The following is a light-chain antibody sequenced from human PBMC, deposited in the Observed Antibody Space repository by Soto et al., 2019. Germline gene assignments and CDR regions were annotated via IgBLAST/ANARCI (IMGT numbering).Light chain of an antibody. V-gene: IGKV3-15*01. Sequence: EIVMTQSPATLSVSPGERATLSCRASQSVSSNLAWYQHKPGQAPRLLIYEASTRAADIPVRFSGSGSGRQFTLTISSLQSEDFAVYYCHQYNDGPGGTFGQATKVDIK. J-gene: IGKJ1*01. CDR2: EAS. CDR3: HQYNDGPGGT. CDR1: QSVSSN.